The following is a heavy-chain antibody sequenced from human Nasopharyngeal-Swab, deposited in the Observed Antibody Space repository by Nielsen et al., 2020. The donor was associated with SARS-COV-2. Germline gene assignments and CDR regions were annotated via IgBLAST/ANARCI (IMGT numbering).Heavy chain of an antibody. CDR3: ARGSSRGMFDY. V-gene: IGHV3-23*01. CDR2: IGASGTMT. D-gene: IGHD6-13*01. J-gene: IGHJ4*02. CDR1: GFTFSRSA. Sequence: GESLKTSCAASGFTFSRSALTWARQAPGKGLEWVSAIGASGTMTYYADFVRGRFTISRDNSKNTLYLQMNSLRAEDTAVYYCARGSSRGMFDYWGQGTLVTVSS.